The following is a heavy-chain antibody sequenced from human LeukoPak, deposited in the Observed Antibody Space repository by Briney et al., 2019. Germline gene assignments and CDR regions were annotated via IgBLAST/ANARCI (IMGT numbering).Heavy chain of an antibody. D-gene: IGHD3-9*01. V-gene: IGHV4-34*01. J-gene: IGHJ4*02. CDR2: INHSGST. CDR1: GGSFSGYY. CDR3: ASTPTLLRYFDWLTPYYFDY. Sequence: SETLSLTCAVYGGSFSGYYWSWIRQPPGKGLEWIGEINHSGSTNYNPSLKSRVTISVDTSKNQFSLKLSSVTAADTAVYYCASTPTLLRYFDWLTPYYFDYWGQGTLVTVSS.